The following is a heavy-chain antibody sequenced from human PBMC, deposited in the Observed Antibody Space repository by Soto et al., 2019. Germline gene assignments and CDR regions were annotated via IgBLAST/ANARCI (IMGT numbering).Heavy chain of an antibody. CDR3: ASVYYGDYYYYGMDV. D-gene: IGHD4-17*01. V-gene: IGHV4-31*03. Sequence: SETLSLTCTVSGGSISSGGYYWSWIRQHPGKGLEWIGYIYKSGSTYYNPSLKSRVTISVDTSKNQFSLKLSSVTAADTAVYYCASVYYGDYYYYGMDVWGQGTTVTVSS. CDR1: GGSISSGGYY. CDR2: IYKSGST. J-gene: IGHJ6*02.